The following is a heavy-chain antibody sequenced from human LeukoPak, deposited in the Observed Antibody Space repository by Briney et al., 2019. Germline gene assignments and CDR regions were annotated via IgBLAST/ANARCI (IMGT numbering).Heavy chain of an antibody. J-gene: IGHJ4*02. CDR1: GYTFTSYD. V-gene: IGHV1-8*01. CDR2: MNPNSGNT. Sequence: ASVKVSCKASGYTFTSYDINWVRQATGQGLEWMGYMNPNSGNTGYAQNFQGRVTMTRNTSISTAYMELSSLRSEDTAVYYCTRELRSDSHWGQGTLVTVSS. CDR3: TRELRSDSH.